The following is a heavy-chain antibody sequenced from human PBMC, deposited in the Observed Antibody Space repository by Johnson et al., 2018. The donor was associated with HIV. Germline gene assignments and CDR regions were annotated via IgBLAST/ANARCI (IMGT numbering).Heavy chain of an antibody. CDR1: GFTFSSYG. D-gene: IGHD1-26*01. Sequence: QVQLVESGGGVVQPGGSLRLSCAASGFTFSSYGMHWVRQAPGKGLELVAFLRYDGRNKYYADSVKGRFTISRDNAKNDLYLAMNSLRAEGTAVYYCTKDSERSFGFRGQGTIVTGSS. V-gene: IGHV3-30*02. CDR3: TKDSERSFGF. J-gene: IGHJ3*01. CDR2: LRYDGRNK.